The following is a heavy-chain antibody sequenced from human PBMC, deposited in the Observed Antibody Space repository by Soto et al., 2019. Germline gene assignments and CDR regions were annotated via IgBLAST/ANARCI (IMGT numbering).Heavy chain of an antibody. CDR2: ISGSGGST. Sequence: PGGALRRSCAASGFTYSSDGMGWVRQAPGKGLEWVSGISGSGGSTYYADSVKGRFTISRDNSKNTLYLQMNSPRDEDTAVYYCERGMYYYDSSGWAYWGQGTLVPVSS. D-gene: IGHD3-22*01. J-gene: IGHJ4*02. CDR3: ERGMYYYDSSGWAY. V-gene: IGHV3-23*01. CDR1: GFTYSSDG.